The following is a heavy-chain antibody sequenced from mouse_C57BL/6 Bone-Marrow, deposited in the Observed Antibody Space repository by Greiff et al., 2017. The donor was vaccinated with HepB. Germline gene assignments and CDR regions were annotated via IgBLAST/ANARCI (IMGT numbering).Heavy chain of an antibody. V-gene: IGHV5-4*01. CDR2: ISDGGSYT. CDR3: ARDPTVVATNFDV. Sequence: EVNVVESGGGLVKPGGSLKLSCAASGFTFSSYAMSWVRQTPEKRLEWVATISDGGSYTYYPDNVKGRFTISRDNAKNNLYLQMSHLKSEDTAMYYCARDPTVVATNFDVWGTGTTVTVSS. CDR1: GFTFSSYA. J-gene: IGHJ1*03. D-gene: IGHD1-1*01.